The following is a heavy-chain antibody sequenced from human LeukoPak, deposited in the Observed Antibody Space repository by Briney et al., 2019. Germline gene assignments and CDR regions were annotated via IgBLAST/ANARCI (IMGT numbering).Heavy chain of an antibody. Sequence: ASVKVSCKASGYTFTSYAMNWVRQAPGQGLEWMGWININTGNPTYAQGFTGRFVFSLDTSVSTAYLQISSLKAENTAMYYCARVGFPTYYYYMDVWGKGTTVTVSS. CDR3: ARVGFPTYYYYMDV. D-gene: IGHD3-10*01. CDR2: ININTGNP. J-gene: IGHJ6*03. V-gene: IGHV7-4-1*02. CDR1: GYTFTSYA.